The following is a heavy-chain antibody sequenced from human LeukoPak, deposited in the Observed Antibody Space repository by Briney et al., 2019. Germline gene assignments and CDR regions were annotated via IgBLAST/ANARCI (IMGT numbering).Heavy chain of an antibody. Sequence: GGSLRLSCAASGFTFSSYSMNWVRQAPGKGLEWVSSISSSSSYIYYADSVKGRFTISRDNAKNSLYLQMNSLRAEDTAAYYCASSQYCGGDCYSPWGQGTLVTVSS. D-gene: IGHD2-21*02. J-gene: IGHJ4*02. CDR2: ISSSSSYI. V-gene: IGHV3-21*01. CDR1: GFTFSSYS. CDR3: ASSQYCGGDCYSP.